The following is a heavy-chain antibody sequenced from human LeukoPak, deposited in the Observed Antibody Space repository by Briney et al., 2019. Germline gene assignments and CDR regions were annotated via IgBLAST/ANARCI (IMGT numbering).Heavy chain of an antibody. D-gene: IGHD5-12*01. CDR3: ARVYSGSGYFYL. CDR1: GFTFSGYE. J-gene: IGHJ2*01. Sequence: GGSLRLSCAASGFTFSGYEMNWVRQALGKGLEWVSYISRSGRTIYDADSVKGRFTISRDNAKNSLYLQMNTVRAKDTAVYYCARVYSGSGYFYLWGRRTLVTASS. CDR2: ISRSGRTI. V-gene: IGHV3-48*03.